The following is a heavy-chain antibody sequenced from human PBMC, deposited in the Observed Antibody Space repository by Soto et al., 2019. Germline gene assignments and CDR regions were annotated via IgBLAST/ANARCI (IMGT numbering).Heavy chain of an antibody. CDR2: IYYSGST. Sequence: SETLSLTCTVSGGSISSSSYYWGWIRQPPGKGPEWIGSIYYSGSTYYNPSLKSRVTISVDTSKNQFSLKLSSVTAADTAVYYCARHAYYYDSSGYYYFDYWGQGTLVTVSS. CDR3: ARHAYYYDSSGYYYFDY. D-gene: IGHD3-22*01. V-gene: IGHV4-39*01. CDR1: GGSISSSSYY. J-gene: IGHJ4*02.